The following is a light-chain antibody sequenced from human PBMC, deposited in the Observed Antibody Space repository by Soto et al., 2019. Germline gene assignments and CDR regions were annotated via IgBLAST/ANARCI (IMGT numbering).Light chain of an antibody. Sequence: EIVLTQSPGTLSLSPGERATLSCRASQSVSSSYLAWYQQKPGQAPRLLIYGASSRATGIPDRFSGSGSGTDFTFTISRLEPEDFAVYYCQQNGSSPWTFGQGTKVEIK. CDR2: GAS. CDR3: QQNGSSPWT. J-gene: IGKJ1*01. CDR1: QSVSSSY. V-gene: IGKV3-20*01.